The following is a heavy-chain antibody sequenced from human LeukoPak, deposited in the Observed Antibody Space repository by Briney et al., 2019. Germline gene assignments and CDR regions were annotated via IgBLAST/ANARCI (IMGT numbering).Heavy chain of an antibody. CDR1: GGSIFGSNYF. Sequence: SETLSLNCSVSGGSIFGSNYFWAWIRQPPGTGPEWIGSIYYSGSTYYNPSLKSRVTISVDTSKSQFSLKLSSVTAADTAVYYCAGPRGGATTYDDAFDIWGQGTMVTVSS. V-gene: IGHV4-39*07. CDR3: AGPRGGATTYDDAFDI. CDR2: IYYSGST. D-gene: IGHD1-26*01. J-gene: IGHJ3*02.